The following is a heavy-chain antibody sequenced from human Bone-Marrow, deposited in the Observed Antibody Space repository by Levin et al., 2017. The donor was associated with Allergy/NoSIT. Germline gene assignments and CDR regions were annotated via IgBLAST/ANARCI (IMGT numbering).Heavy chain of an antibody. D-gene: IGHD3-10*01. CDR1: GFTVSSNY. J-gene: IGHJ6*02. CDR2: IYSGGST. V-gene: IGHV3-53*01. CDR3: ARDSGFNYGSGSYYSPTNQGGHDYGMDV. Sequence: PGGSLRLSCAASGFTVSSNYMSWVRQAPGKGLEWVSVIYSGGSTYYADSVKGRFTISRDNSKNTLYLQMNSLRAEDTAVYYCARDSGFNYGSGSYYSPTNQGGHDYGMDVWGQGTTVTVSS.